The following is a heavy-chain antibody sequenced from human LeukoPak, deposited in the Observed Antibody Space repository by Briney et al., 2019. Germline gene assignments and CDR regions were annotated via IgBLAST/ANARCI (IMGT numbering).Heavy chain of an antibody. J-gene: IGHJ4*02. CDR1: GYTFTGYY. CDR2: INPNSGGT. CDR3: ARDLGRFLEWLLGEFDY. Sequence: ASVKVSCKASGYTFTGYYMHWVRQAPGQVLEWMGWINPNSGGTNYAQKFQGRVTMTRDTSISTAYMELSRLRSDDTAVYYCARDLGRFLEWLLGEFDYWGQGTLVTVSS. V-gene: IGHV1-2*02. D-gene: IGHD3-3*01.